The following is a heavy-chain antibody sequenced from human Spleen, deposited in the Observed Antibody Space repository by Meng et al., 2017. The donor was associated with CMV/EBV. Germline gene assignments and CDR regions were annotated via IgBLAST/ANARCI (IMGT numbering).Heavy chain of an antibody. CDR2: FSAYDRNT. CDR3: ARDLGSGSYYDY. CDR1: GYSFTTYG. Sequence: SCKASGYSFTTYGMNWVLQAPGQGLEWMGWFSAYDRNTKYAQKFQGRVTMTTDTSTSTAYMELRSLRSDDTAVYYCARDLGSGSYYDYWGQGTLVTVSS. D-gene: IGHD3-10*01. V-gene: IGHV1-18*01. J-gene: IGHJ4*02.